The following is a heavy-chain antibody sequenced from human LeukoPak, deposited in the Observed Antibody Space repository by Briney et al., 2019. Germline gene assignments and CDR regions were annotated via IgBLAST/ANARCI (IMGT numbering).Heavy chain of an antibody. CDR1: VGSFSGYY. D-gene: IGHD4-17*01. CDR3: AKLYGGQLGNY. Sequence: KASETLSLTCASYVGSFSGYYWSWIRQPPGKGLEWIGEINHSGSTNYNPSLKSRVTISVDTSKNQFSLKLSSVTAADTAVYYCAKLYGGQLGNYWGQGTLVTVSS. J-gene: IGHJ4*02. CDR2: INHSGST. V-gene: IGHV4-34*01.